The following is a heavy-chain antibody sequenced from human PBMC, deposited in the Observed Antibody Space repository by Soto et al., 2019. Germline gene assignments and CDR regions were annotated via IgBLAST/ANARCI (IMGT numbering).Heavy chain of an antibody. J-gene: IGHJ6*02. CDR3: TKDRRFIGYYYYCGMDV. Sequence: EVQLVESGGGLVKPGGSLRLSCAASGFTFSNAWMNWVRQAPGKGLEWVGRIKSKTDGGTTDYAAPVKGRFTISRDDSKNTLYLQRNSLKTEDTAVYYCTKDRRFIGYYYYCGMDVWGQGTTVTVSS. CDR1: GFTFSNAW. CDR2: IKSKTDGGTT. D-gene: IGHD3-3*01. V-gene: IGHV3-15*07.